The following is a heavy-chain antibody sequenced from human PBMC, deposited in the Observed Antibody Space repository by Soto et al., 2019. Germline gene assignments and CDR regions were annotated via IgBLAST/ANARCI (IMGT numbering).Heavy chain of an antibody. D-gene: IGHD4-17*01. J-gene: IGHJ4*02. Sequence: QITLKESGPTLVKPTQTLTLTCTFSGFSLSTGGVGVGWIRQPPGKALEWLALIYWDDDKRYSPSLESRLTITKDTSKNQVVLRMTNMDPVGTATYYCAHRAGDREAYWGQGILVTVSS. CDR2: IYWDDDK. CDR3: AHRAGDREAY. CDR1: GFSLSTGGVG. V-gene: IGHV2-5*02.